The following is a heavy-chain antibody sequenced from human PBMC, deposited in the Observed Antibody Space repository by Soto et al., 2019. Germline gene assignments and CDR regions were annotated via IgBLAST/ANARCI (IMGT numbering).Heavy chain of an antibody. V-gene: IGHV4-39*01. CDR3: ARLAGYCSGTSCYGYYGMDV. D-gene: IGHD2-2*01. CDR1: GGSISSGPYS. CDR2: FHYSGRT. J-gene: IGHJ6*02. Sequence: SETLSLTCSVSGGSISSGPYSWGWIRQPPGKGLEWIGTFHYSGRTYYSPSLESRVTISVDASKNQFSLKVSSVTAADTAVFYCARLAGYCSGTSCYGYYGMDVWGQGTTVT.